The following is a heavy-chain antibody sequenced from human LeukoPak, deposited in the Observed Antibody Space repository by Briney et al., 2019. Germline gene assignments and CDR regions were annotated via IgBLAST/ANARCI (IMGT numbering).Heavy chain of an antibody. J-gene: IGHJ4*02. D-gene: IGHD3-22*01. Sequence: GGSLRLSCAASGFTFSSHEMNWVRQAPGKGLEWVSYMSSSGSAKYYADSVKGRFTISRDNAKNSLDLQMNSLRAEDTAVYYCARAAHYDSSGYYRPDYWGQGTLVTVSS. CDR2: MSSSGSAK. CDR1: GFTFSSHE. V-gene: IGHV3-48*03. CDR3: ARAAHYDSSGYYRPDY.